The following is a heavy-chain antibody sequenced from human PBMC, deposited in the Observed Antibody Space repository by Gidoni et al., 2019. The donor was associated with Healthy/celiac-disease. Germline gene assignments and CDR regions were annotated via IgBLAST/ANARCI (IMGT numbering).Heavy chain of an antibody. D-gene: IGHD2-15*01. J-gene: IGHJ4*02. CDR3: TRTPTWYLNDY. CDR1: GFTFGDYA. Sequence: EVQLVESGGALVNPGRSLRLSCTASGFTFGDYAMSWFRQAPGKGLEWVGFIRSKAYGGTTEYAASVKGRFTISRDDSKSIAYLQMNSLKTEDTAVYYCTRTPTWYLNDYWGQGTLVTVSS. CDR2: IRSKAYGGTT. V-gene: IGHV3-49*05.